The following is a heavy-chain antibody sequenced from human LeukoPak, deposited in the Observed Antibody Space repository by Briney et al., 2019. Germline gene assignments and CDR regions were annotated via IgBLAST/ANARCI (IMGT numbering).Heavy chain of an antibody. Sequence: GGSLRLSCAASGFPFSTYDMTWVRQAPGKGLEWVSAIRVTDGSAYYADSVKGRFTISRDNSKNTLYLQMNSLRAEDTAVYYCAKTWDTMIVVASDYWGQGTLVTVSS. J-gene: IGHJ4*02. CDR3: AKTWDTMIVVASDY. D-gene: IGHD3-22*01. V-gene: IGHV3-23*01. CDR2: IRVTDGSA. CDR1: GFPFSTYD.